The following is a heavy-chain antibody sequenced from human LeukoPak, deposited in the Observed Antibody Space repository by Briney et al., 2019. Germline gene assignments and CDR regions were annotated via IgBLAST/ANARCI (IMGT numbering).Heavy chain of an antibody. CDR2: INSDGSSI. D-gene: IGHD6-13*01. J-gene: IGHJ3*02. CDR3: ASSLAAIGTFDI. CDR1: GFTFSSYW. V-gene: IGHV3-74*01. Sequence: GGSLRLSCAASGFTFSSYWMHWVRQAPGKGLVWVSRINSDGSSISYADSVKGRFTISRDNAKNPLYLQLNSLRAEDTAVYYCASSLAAIGTFDIWGQGTMVTVSS.